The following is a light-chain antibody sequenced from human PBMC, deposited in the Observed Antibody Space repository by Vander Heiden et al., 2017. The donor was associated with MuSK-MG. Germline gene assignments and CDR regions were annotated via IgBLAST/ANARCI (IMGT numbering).Light chain of an antibody. CDR3: QQRSNWPPT. J-gene: IGKJ1*01. CDR1: QSVSSY. CDR2: DAS. Sequence: EIVLTQPPATLSLSPGERATLSCRASQSVSSYLAWYQQKPGQAPRLLIYDASNRATGIPARFSGSGSGTDFTLTISSLEPEDFAVYYCQQRSNWPPTFGQGTKVEIK. V-gene: IGKV3-11*01.